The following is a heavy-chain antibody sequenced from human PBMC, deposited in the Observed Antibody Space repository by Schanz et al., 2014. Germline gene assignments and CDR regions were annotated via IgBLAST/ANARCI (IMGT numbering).Heavy chain of an antibody. Sequence: EVQVLESGEGLVEAGESLRLSCAASGFSFSSYTMSWVRQAPGKGLQWVSSLSGDGGTTHYADSVKGRFTISRDNYKNTLYLQMNSLSAEDTAVYFCARPSLGYYGDLAYWGQGVRVIVSS. CDR2: LSGDGGTT. D-gene: IGHD4-17*01. CDR1: GFSFSSYT. J-gene: IGHJ4*02. V-gene: IGHV3-23*01. CDR3: ARPSLGYYGDLAY.